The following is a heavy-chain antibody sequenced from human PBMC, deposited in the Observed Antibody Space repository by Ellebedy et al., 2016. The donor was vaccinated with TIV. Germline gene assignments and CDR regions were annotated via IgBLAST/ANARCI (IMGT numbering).Heavy chain of an antibody. V-gene: IGHV3-30-3*01. CDR1: GFTFSSYA. Sequence: GESLKISXAASGFTFSSYAMHWVRQAPGKGLEWVAVISYDGSNKYYADSVKGRFTISRDNSKNTLYLQMNSLRAEDTAVYYCARDPQPNYYGLERYNWFDPWGQGTLVTVSS. D-gene: IGHD3-10*01. CDR2: ISYDGSNK. J-gene: IGHJ5*02. CDR3: ARDPQPNYYGLERYNWFDP.